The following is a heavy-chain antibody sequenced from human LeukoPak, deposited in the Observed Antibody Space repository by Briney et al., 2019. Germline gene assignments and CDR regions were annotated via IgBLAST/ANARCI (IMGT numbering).Heavy chain of an antibody. V-gene: IGHV1-2*02. CDR3: ARDLGVGYYGSVHFDY. Sequence: GASVKVSCKASGYTFTGYYMHWVRQAPGQGLEWMGWINPNSGGTNYAQKFQGRVTMTRDTSISTAYMELSRLRSDDTAVYYCARDLGVGYYGSVHFDYWGQGTLVTVSS. D-gene: IGHD3-10*01. J-gene: IGHJ4*02. CDR1: GYTFTGYY. CDR2: INPNSGGT.